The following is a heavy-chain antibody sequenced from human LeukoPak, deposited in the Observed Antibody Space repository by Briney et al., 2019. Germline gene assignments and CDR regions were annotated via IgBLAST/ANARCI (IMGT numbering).Heavy chain of an antibody. CDR2: IKPSGGST. J-gene: IGHJ4*02. CDR3: ARARASHCGGDCYYLDY. Sequence: ASVKVSCKASGYTFSSYYMHWVRQAPGQGLEWMGIIKPSGGSTRYAQEFQGRVTMTRDTSTSTVYMELSSLRSEDTAVYYCARARASHCGGDCYYLDYWGQGTLVTVSS. V-gene: IGHV1-46*01. CDR1: GYTFSSYY. D-gene: IGHD2-21*01.